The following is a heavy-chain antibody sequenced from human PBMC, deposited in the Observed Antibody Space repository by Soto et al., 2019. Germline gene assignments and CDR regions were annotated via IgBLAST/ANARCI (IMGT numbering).Heavy chain of an antibody. CDR3: AGIAARPATY. V-gene: IGHV1-2*02. CDR1: GYTFTGYY. J-gene: IGHJ4*02. D-gene: IGHD6-6*01. CDR2: INPNSGGT. Sequence: SSVKVSCKASGYTFTGYYMHWVRQAPGQGLEWMGWINPNSGGTNYAQKFQGRVTMTRDTSISTAYMELSRLRSDGTAVYYCAGIAARPATYWGQGTLVTVSS.